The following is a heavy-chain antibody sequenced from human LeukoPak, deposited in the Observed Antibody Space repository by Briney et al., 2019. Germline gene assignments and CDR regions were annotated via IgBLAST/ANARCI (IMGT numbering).Heavy chain of an antibody. CDR3: ASTLDSSGYYSPLGY. Sequence: ASVKVSCKASGYTFTSYDIDWVRQATGQGLEWMGWMNPNSGNTNYAQKLQGRVTMTTDTSTSTAYMELRSLRSDDTAVYYCASTLDSSGYYSPLGYWGQGTLVTVSS. CDR2: MNPNSGNT. J-gene: IGHJ4*02. V-gene: IGHV1-18*01. CDR1: GYTFTSYD. D-gene: IGHD3-22*01.